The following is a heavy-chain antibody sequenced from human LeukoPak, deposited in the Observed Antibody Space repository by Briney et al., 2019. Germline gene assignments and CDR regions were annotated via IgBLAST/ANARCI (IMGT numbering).Heavy chain of an antibody. CDR2: IKEDGSEM. CDR3: ARGGKLTARY. V-gene: IGHV3-7*04. CDR1: GFISSDYW. D-gene: IGHD2-21*02. J-gene: IGHJ4*02. Sequence: GGSLRLSCVASGFISSDYWMTWVRQAPGKGLEWVANIKEDGSEMHYVDSVKGRFTISRDNAKKSLHLQMNSLRVEDTAVYYCARGGKLTARYWGQGTLVTVSS.